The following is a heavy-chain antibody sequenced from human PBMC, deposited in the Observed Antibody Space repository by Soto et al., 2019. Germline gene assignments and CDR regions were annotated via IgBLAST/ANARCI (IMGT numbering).Heavy chain of an antibody. J-gene: IGHJ4*02. Sequence: SETLFLTCTVSGGSISSYYWSWIRQPPGKGLEWIGYIYYSGSTNYNPSLKSRVTISVDTSKNQFSLKLSSVTAADTAVYYCARVGYYYDSSGYYYSYYFDYWGQGTLVTVSS. V-gene: IGHV4-59*01. D-gene: IGHD3-22*01. CDR3: ARVGYYYDSSGYYYSYYFDY. CDR1: GGSISSYY. CDR2: IYYSGST.